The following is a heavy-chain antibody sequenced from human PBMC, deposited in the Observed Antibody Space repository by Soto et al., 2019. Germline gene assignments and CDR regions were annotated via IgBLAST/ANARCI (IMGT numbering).Heavy chain of an antibody. Sequence: SETLSLTCTVSGGSISSSSYYWGWIRQPPGKGLEWIGSIYYSGNTYYNLSLKSRVTISVDTSKNQFSLKLSSVTAADTAVYYCAGPYGSGSYAFDYWGQGIQVTVS. D-gene: IGHD3-10*01. J-gene: IGHJ4*02. CDR1: GGSISSSSYY. CDR2: IYYSGNT. V-gene: IGHV4-39*01. CDR3: AGPYGSGSYAFDY.